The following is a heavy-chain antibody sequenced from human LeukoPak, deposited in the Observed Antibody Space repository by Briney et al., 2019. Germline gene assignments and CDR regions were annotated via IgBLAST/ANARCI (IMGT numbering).Heavy chain of an antibody. CDR3: TKDRFRHGGSRDFDY. J-gene: IGHJ4*02. D-gene: IGHD3-3*01. CDR2: ICSTSATI. V-gene: IGHV3-23*01. Sequence: GGSLRLSCAASGFTFSNFAMGWVRQAPGKGLEWVSYICSTSATIYYADSAKGHFTISRDNSKNTLYLQMNTLRVENTAVYFCTKDRFRHGGSRDFDYWGQGTLVPVSS. CDR1: GFTFSNFA.